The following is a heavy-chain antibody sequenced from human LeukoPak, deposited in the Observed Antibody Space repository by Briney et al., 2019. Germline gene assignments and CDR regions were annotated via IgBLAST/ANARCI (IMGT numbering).Heavy chain of an antibody. D-gene: IGHD6-13*01. CDR2: IGRTRSSI. Sequence: GGSLRLSCAASGFIFSNFNMNWVRQAPGKGLEWVSSIGRTRSSIYYADSVKGRFTISRDNAKNSLYLQMNSLRVEDTAVYYCARDRYSSSWYGGFFDSWGQGALVTVSS. V-gene: IGHV3-21*01. J-gene: IGHJ4*02. CDR3: ARDRYSSSWYGGFFDS. CDR1: GFIFSNFN.